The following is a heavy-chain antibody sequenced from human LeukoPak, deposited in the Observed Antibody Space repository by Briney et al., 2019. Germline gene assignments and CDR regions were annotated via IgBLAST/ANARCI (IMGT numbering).Heavy chain of an antibody. J-gene: IGHJ6*03. V-gene: IGHV3-7*03. CDR2: IKQEGSEK. D-gene: IGHD6-19*01. Sequence: TGGSLRLSCAASGFSFSSYWMSWVRQAPGKGLEWVANIKQEGSEKYYVDSVKGRFTISRDNAKNSLYLQMNSLRAEDTALYYCARVVGSSGWYIYYYYYYMDVWGKGTTVTVSS. CDR1: GFSFSSYW. CDR3: ARVVGSSGWYIYYYYYYMDV.